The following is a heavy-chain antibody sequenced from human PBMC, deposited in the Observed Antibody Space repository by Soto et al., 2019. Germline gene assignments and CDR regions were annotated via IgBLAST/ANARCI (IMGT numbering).Heavy chain of an antibody. Sequence: QVQLVQSGAEVKKPGSSVKVSCKASGGTFNNHTISWVRQAPGQGLEWMGGIIPLFGTTNYAQKFQGRVTITANKSTSTANMELSSLRSEDTAVYYCARHSRVAAVARYYYGMDVWGQGTTVTVSS. V-gene: IGHV1-69*06. J-gene: IGHJ6*02. CDR2: IIPLFGTT. CDR3: ARHSRVAAVARYYYGMDV. CDR1: GGTFNNHT. D-gene: IGHD6-25*01.